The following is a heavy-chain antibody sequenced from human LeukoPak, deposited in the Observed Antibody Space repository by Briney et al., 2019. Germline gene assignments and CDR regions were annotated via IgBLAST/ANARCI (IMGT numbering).Heavy chain of an antibody. V-gene: IGHV3-9*01. J-gene: IGHJ4*02. CDR2: ISWNSGSI. Sequence: GGSLRLPCAASGFTFDDYAMHWVRQAPGKGLEWVSGISWNSGSIGYADSVKGRFTISRDNAKNSLYLQMNSLRAEDTALYYCAKDFEYSSSSIDYWGQGTLVTVSS. D-gene: IGHD6-6*01. CDR1: GFTFDDYA. CDR3: AKDFEYSSSSIDY.